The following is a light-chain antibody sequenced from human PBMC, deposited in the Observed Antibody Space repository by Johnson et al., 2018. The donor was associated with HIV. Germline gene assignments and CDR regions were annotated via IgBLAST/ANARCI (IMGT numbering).Light chain of an antibody. V-gene: IGLV1-51*02. CDR2: ENT. Sequence: QSVLTQPPSVSAAPGQKVTISCSGSSSNIGNNYVSWYQQLPGTAPKLLIYENTKRPSGIPDRFSGSKSGTSATLGITGLQTGDEADYYCGTWDSSLSAGGYAFGTGTKVTVL. CDR1: SSNIGNNY. CDR3: GTWDSSLSAGGYA. J-gene: IGLJ1*01.